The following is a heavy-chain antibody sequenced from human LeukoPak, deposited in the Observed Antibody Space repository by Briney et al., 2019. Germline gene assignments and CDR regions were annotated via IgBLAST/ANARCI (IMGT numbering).Heavy chain of an antibody. V-gene: IGHV3-30*18. CDR1: GFTFSSYG. J-gene: IGHJ4*02. D-gene: IGHD3-22*01. CDR3: AKDRYYDSSGPFGY. Sequence: GRSLRLSCAASGFTFSSYGMHWVRQAPGKGLEWVAVISYDGSNKYYADSVKGRFTISRDNSKNTLYLQMNSLRAEDTAVYYCAKDRYYDSSGPFGYWGQGTLVTVSS. CDR2: ISYDGSNK.